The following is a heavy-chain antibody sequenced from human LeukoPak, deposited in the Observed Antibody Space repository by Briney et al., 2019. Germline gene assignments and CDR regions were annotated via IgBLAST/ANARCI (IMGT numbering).Heavy chain of an antibody. V-gene: IGHV4-59*11. D-gene: IGHD6-13*01. CDR1: GGSISSHY. CDR2: IYYSGST. J-gene: IGHJ5*02. Sequence: PSETLSLTCTVSGGSISSHYWSWIRQPPGKGLEWIGYIYYSGSTNYNPSLKSRVTISVDTSKNQFSLKLSSVTAADTAVYYCASIDSSSWYFWFDPWGQGTLVTVSS. CDR3: ASIDSSSWYFWFDP.